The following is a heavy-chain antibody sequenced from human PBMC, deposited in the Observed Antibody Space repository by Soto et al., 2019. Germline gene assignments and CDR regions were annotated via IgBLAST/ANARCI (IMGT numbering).Heavy chain of an antibody. Sequence: GGSLRLSCAASGFTFNSDAMSWVRQAPGKGLEWVSAISGSGGSTYYADSVKGRFTISRDNSKNTLYLQMNSLRAEATAVYYCSIFSSLFDHLYLQAVWGRGTTVTGS. D-gene: IGHD3-10*02. CDR2: ISGSGGST. V-gene: IGHV3-23*01. CDR3: SIFSSLFDHLYLQAV. CDR1: GFTFNSDA. J-gene: IGHJ3*01.